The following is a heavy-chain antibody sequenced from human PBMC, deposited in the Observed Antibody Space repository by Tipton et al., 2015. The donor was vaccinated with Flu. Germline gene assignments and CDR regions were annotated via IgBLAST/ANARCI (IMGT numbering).Heavy chain of an antibody. J-gene: IGHJ6*02. CDR3: ARDRASGSYLYYYYGMDV. D-gene: IGHD3-10*01. CDR1: GGSISSSRYY. Sequence: TLSLTCTVSGGSISSSRYYWGWIRQHPGKGLEWIGSIYYSGSTYYNPSLKSRVTISVDTSKNQFSLKLSSVTAADTAVYYCARDRASGSYLYYYYGMDVWGQGTTVTVSS. V-gene: IGHV4-39*07. CDR2: IYYSGST.